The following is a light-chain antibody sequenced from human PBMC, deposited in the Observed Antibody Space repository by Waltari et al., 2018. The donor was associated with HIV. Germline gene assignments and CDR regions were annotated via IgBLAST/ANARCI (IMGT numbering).Light chain of an antibody. CDR1: QSLRHKNKEIY. CDR3: MQSLQTPLS. Sequence: IVMTQSPPTLAVYPGETASISCTASQSLRHKNKEIYLDWYVQKPGQAPQLRIYLTSDRAAGVPHRISGTGTGTEFTLKIDTVEATDVGTYYCMQSLQTPLSFGQGTRLEIK. J-gene: IGKJ5*01. V-gene: IGKV2-28*01. CDR2: LTS.